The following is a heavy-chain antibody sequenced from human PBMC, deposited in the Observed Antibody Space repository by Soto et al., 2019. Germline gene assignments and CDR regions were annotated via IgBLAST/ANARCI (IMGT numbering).Heavy chain of an antibody. Sequence: SETLPLTCTVSGGSIRNSNYYWGWIRQPPGKGLEWIGYIYYTGSTYYNPSLKSRVTISVDTSKNQFSLKLSSVTAADTAVYYCASSVGPSYYDILTGSPSFDPWGQGTLVTVSS. J-gene: IGHJ5*02. CDR3: ASSVGPSYYDILTGSPSFDP. D-gene: IGHD3-9*01. V-gene: IGHV4-39*01. CDR1: GGSIRNSNYY. CDR2: IYYTGST.